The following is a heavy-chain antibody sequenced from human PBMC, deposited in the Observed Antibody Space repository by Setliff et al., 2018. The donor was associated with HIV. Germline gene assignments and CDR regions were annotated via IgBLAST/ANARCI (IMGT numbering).Heavy chain of an antibody. Sequence: LRLSCAASGLSFSSYSMNWVRQAPGKGLEWIAYINTATVTTTVYYADSVKGRFTVSRDNAKNSLFLDMNSLRDDDSAVYYCARVGRIYYFEHWGQGTVVTVSS. CDR3: ARVGRIYYFEH. J-gene: IGHJ4*02. CDR2: INTATVTTT. V-gene: IGHV3-48*02. CDR1: GLSFSSYS. D-gene: IGHD1-26*01.